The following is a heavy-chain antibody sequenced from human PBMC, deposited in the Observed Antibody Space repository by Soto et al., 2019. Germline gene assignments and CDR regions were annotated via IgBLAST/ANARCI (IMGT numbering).Heavy chain of an antibody. J-gene: IGHJ4*02. CDR3: TTDLAPEMATINY. CDR2: IKSKTDGGTT. CDR1: GFTVSNAW. Sequence: AGSLTLSCAASGFTVSNAWMIWVRQAPGKGLEWVGRIKSKTDGGTTDYAAPVKGRFTISRDDSKNTLYLQMNSLKTEDTAVYYGTTDLAPEMATINYWGQGTLVTVSS. D-gene: IGHD5-12*01. V-gene: IGHV3-15*01.